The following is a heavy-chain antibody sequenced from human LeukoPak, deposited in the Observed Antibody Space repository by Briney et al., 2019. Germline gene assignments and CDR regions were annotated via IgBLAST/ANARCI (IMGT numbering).Heavy chain of an antibody. V-gene: IGHV1-69*08. CDR1: GGTLNSYI. Sequence: ASVKVSCKTSGGTLNSYIFSWVRQAPGQGLEWMGKITPIIDTAKYSQKFQGRVTITADKSTTTVYMELSSLKSGDTAVYYCTRVNLRGSQYNWFDPWGQGTLVTVSS. J-gene: IGHJ5*02. CDR2: ITPIIDTA. D-gene: IGHD1-26*01. CDR3: TRVNLRGSQYNWFDP.